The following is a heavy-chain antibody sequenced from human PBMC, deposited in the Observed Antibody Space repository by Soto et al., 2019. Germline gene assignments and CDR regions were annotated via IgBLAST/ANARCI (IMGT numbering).Heavy chain of an antibody. J-gene: IGHJ5*01. CDR2: ISGSGSNT. CDR3: AKGSALAATGGWDWFDS. D-gene: IGHD6-13*01. V-gene: IGHV3-23*01. Sequence: EVHVLESGGGLVQPGGSLRLSCAASGFTFNTYALSWVRQAPGKGLEWVSGISGSGSNTFYGHAVKGRFTISRDNSKDTLNLQMNSLRVEDTAVYYCAKGSALAATGGWDWFDSWGQGTLVTVSS. CDR1: GFTFNTYA.